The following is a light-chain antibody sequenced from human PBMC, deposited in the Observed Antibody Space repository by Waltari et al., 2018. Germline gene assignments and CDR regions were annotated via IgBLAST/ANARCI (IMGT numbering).Light chain of an antibody. J-gene: IGKJ4*01. CDR1: QSLLYGSKNKNY. Sequence: DVVLTQSPASLAVSLGERATIPCRSSQSLLYGSKNKNYLAWYQQKPGQPPGLLFYLASPRQPGVPDRYSASGSGTDFSLTVSRLQAEEVALYYCQQYVSAPPTIGGGTKVEI. CDR2: LAS. CDR3: QQYVSAPPT. V-gene: IGKV4-1*01.